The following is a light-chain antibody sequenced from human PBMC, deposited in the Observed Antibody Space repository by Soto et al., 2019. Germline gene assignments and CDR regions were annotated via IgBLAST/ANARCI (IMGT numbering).Light chain of an antibody. J-gene: IGLJ1*01. CDR2: EVS. CDR1: SSDVGGYNY. Sequence: QSALAQPASVSGSPGQSITISCTGTSSDVGGYNYVSWYQQHPGKAPKLMIYEVSNRPSGVSNRFSGSKSGNTASLTISGLQAEDEADYYCSSYTSSSTPHYVFGTGTKAPS. CDR3: SSYTSSSTPHYV. V-gene: IGLV2-14*01.